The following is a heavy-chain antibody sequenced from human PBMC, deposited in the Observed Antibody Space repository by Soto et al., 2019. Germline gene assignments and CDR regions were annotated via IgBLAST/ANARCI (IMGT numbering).Heavy chain of an antibody. J-gene: IGHJ6*03. D-gene: IGHD6-6*01. CDR2: ISSNGVGT. V-gene: IGHV3-64*01. CDR1: GFTLSGYA. CDR3: ARRARPDFYYMDA. Sequence: EVQLAESGGGLAQPGGSLRLSCAASGFTLSGYAMDWVRQAPGKGLEYVSGISSNGVGTYYANSVQGRFTISRDNSKNPVYPQMVSLRAEDVAVYYCARRARPDFYYMDAWGKGTTVTVSS.